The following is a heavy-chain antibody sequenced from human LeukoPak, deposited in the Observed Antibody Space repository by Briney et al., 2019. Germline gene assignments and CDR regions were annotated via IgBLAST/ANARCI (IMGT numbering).Heavy chain of an antibody. CDR3: ARNSGSYYYFDY. CDR2: IIPIFGTA. D-gene: IGHD1-26*01. V-gene: IGHV1-69*06. CDR1: GGTFSSYA. Sequence: SVKVSCKASGGTFSSYAISWVRQAPGQGLEWMGGIIPIFGTANYAQKFQGRVTITADKSTSTAYMELSSLRSEDTAVYYCARNSGSYYYFDYWGQGTLVTVSS. J-gene: IGHJ4*02.